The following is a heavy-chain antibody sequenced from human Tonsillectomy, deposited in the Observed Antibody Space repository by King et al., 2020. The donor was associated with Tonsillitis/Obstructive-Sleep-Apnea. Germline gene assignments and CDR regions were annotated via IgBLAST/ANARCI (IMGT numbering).Heavy chain of an antibody. D-gene: IGHD3-3*01. V-gene: IGHV3-23*04. CDR2: IRWSGGCT. CDR3: AKVGKSWCFDL. CDR1: GFTFCSYA. Sequence: VQLVESGGGLVQPGGSLRLSCAASGFTFCSYALSWGRQGPGGGVEGGSAIRWSGGCTYYADSVNGRFTISRDNSKNTLFLQMNSLRAEGTAVYYCAKVGKSWCFDLWGRGTLVTVSS. J-gene: IGHJ2*01.